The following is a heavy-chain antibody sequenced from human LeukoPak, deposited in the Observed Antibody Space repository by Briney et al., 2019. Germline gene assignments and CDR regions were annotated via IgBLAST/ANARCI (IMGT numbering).Heavy chain of an antibody. J-gene: IGHJ5*02. CDR1: GFTFGDYA. D-gene: IGHD3-10*01. Sequence: GESLRLSCTASGFTFGDYAMSWVRQAPGKGLEWVGFMRSKAYGGITEYAASVKGRSTISTDESKTMAYRQMNSLKTADTAVYYRTRDHLSLDIYYGSGNGWFDPWGQGTLVTVSS. CDR2: MRSKAYGGIT. CDR3: TRDHLSLDIYYGSGNGWFDP. V-gene: IGHV3-49*04.